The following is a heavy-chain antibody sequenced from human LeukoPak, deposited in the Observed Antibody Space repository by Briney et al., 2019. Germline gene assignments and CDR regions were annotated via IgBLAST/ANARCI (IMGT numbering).Heavy chain of an antibody. Sequence: ASVKVSCKASGYTFTSYDINWVRQATGQGLEWMGWMNSNSGNTGYAQKFQGRVTMTRNTSISTAYMELSSLRSEDTAVYYCARGYYDSSGSDYWGQGTLVTVSS. J-gene: IGHJ4*02. V-gene: IGHV1-8*01. D-gene: IGHD3-22*01. CDR1: GYTFTSYD. CDR2: MNSNSGNT. CDR3: ARGYYDSSGSDY.